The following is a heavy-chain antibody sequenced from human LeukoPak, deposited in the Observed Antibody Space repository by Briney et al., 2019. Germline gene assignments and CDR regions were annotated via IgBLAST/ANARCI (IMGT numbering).Heavy chain of an antibody. D-gene: IGHD3-3*01. CDR1: GFTFDDFG. CDR2: INWNGDNT. CDR3: AKVGTILAPYFDY. V-gene: IGHV3-20*04. J-gene: IGHJ4*02. Sequence: GGSLRLSCAASGFTFDDFGMGWVRQVPGKGLEWVSGINWNGDNTGYADSARGRFTISRDNSKNTLYLQMNSLRAEDTAVYYCAKVGTILAPYFDYWGQGTLVTVSS.